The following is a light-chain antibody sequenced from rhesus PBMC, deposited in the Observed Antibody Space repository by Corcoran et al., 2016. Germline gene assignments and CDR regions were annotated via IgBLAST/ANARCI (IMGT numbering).Light chain of an antibody. CDR3: QQYYSTPWT. CDR2: WAS. J-gene: IGKJ1*01. V-gene: IGKV4-1*01. CDR1: QSLLYSSNNKHY. Sequence: DIVMTQSPDSLAVSLGERVTINCKSSQSLLYSSNNKHYLAWYQQKPGQAPKLLIYWASTRDSGVPNRFRGCGAGTSVTLTISGLQAEDVAGYYCQQYYSTPWTFGQGTKVEIK.